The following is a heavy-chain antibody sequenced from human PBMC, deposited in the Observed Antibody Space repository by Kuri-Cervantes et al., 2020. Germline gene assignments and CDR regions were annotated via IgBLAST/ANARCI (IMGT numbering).Heavy chain of an antibody. D-gene: IGHD6-6*01. J-gene: IGHJ3*02. CDR1: GYTFTSYG. Sequence: SVKVSCKASGYTFTSYGISWVRQAPGQGLEWMGGIIPIFGTANYAQKFQGRVTITADESTSTAYMELSSLRSEDTAVYYCARDPSIAAPNDAFDIWGQGTMVTVSS. CDR2: IIPIFGTA. V-gene: IGHV1-69*13. CDR3: ARDPSIAAPNDAFDI.